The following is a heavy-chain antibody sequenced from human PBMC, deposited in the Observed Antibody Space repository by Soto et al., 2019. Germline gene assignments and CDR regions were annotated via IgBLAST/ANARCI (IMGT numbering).Heavy chain of an antibody. D-gene: IGHD2-15*01. CDR3: ARAGGEGGSCYTLVGLRYGRVV. V-gene: IGHV3-30-3*01. CDR1: GFTFSSYA. CDR2: ISYDGSNK. J-gene: IGHJ6*02. Sequence: QVQLVESGGGVVQPGRSLRLSCAASGFTFSSYAMHWVRQAPGKGLEWVAVISYDGSNKYYADSVKGRFTISRDNSKNTLYLKRNSMSAEDTAVYYWARAGGEGGSCYTLVGLRYGRVVWGQGTTVTVSS.